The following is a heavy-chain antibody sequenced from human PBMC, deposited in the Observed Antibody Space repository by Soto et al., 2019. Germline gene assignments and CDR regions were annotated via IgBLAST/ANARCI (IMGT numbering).Heavy chain of an antibody. D-gene: IGHD2-2*01. J-gene: IGHJ3*02. CDR3: ARDPGVVGLPGTFNS. CDR1: GFTLRLRR. CDR2: ISSSSSYI. V-gene: IGHV3-21*01. Sequence: EGTRRLSWVASGFTLRLRRMNRDRQAQGKGLEWVSSISSSSSYIYYADSVKGRFTISRDNAKNSLYLQMNSLRAEDTAVYYWARDPGVVGLPGTFNSWGQGKRGTVAS.